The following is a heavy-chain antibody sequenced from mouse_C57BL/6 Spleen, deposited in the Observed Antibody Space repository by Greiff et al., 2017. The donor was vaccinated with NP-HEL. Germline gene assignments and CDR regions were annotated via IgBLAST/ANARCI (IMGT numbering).Heavy chain of an antibody. CDR3: ARDDANAWAY. D-gene: IGHD2-3*01. Sequence: EVQRVESGGGLVKPGGSLKLSCAASGFTFSSYAMSWVRQTPEKRLEWVATISDGGSYTYYPDNVKGRFTISRDNAKNNLYLQMSHLKSEDTAMYYGARDDANAWAYWGQGTLVTVSA. V-gene: IGHV5-4*01. J-gene: IGHJ3*01. CDR2: ISDGGSYT. CDR1: GFTFSSYA.